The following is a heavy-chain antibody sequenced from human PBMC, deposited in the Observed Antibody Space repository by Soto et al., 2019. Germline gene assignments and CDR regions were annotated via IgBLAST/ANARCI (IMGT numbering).Heavy chain of an antibody. J-gene: IGHJ3*02. Sequence: QVQLVESGGGLVKPGGSLRLSCAASGFTFSDYYMSWIRQAPGKGLEWVSYISSSSSYTNYADSVKGRFTISRDNAKNSLXXQXNXXRAEDTAVYYCARVSPPPELYYYDSSGYYTYAFDIWGQGTMVTVSS. CDR1: GFTFSDYY. V-gene: IGHV3-11*05. CDR3: ARVSPPPELYYYDSSGYYTYAFDI. D-gene: IGHD3-22*01. CDR2: ISSSSSYT.